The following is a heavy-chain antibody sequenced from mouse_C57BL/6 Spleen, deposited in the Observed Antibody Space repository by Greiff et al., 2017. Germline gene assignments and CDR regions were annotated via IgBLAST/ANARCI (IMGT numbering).Heavy chain of an antibody. Sequence: QVQLQQSGAELVKPGASVKLSCKASGYTFTSYWMHWVKQRPGQGLEWIGMIHPNSGSTNYNEKFKSKATLTVDKSSSTAYMQLSSLTSEDSAVYYCARDDYDVPFDYWGQGTTLTVSS. CDR3: ARDDYDVPFDY. CDR2: IHPNSGST. J-gene: IGHJ2*01. D-gene: IGHD2-4*01. CDR1: GYTFTSYW. V-gene: IGHV1-64*01.